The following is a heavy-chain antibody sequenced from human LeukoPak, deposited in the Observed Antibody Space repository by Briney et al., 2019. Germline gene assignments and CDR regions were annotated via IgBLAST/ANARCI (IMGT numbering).Heavy chain of an antibody. D-gene: IGHD1-7*01. CDR2: ISGVGNT. CDR1: GFTVSNNG. J-gene: IGHJ5*02. V-gene: IGHV3-66*04. Sequence: GGSLRLSCVASGFTVSNNGLSWFRQAPGKRLEWVSDISGVGNTYYAESVKGRFTISRDNSKNTLYLQMDSLRAEDTAMYYCARQGGLGNYATGSWFDPWGQGTLVTVSS. CDR3: ARQGGLGNYATGSWFDP.